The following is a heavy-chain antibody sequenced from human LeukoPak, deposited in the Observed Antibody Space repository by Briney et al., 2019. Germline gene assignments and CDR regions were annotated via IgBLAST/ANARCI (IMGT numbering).Heavy chain of an antibody. V-gene: IGHV1-18*01. CDR3: ARDTDHYFDY. J-gene: IGHJ4*02. CDR2: SSPYNGNT. D-gene: IGHD2-8*02. Sequence: ASVKVSCKTSGHTFSSYGLTWMRQAPGQGPEWLGWSSPYNGNTNYAQKFQGRVTMTTDTSTNTAYMELRSLRSDDTAVYYCARDTDHYFDYWGQGTLVTVSS. CDR1: GHTFSSYG.